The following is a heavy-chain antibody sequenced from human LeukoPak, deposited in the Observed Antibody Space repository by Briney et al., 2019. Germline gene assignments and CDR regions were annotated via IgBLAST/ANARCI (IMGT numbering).Heavy chain of an antibody. CDR3: AKAKGSSYNAFDI. V-gene: IGHV3-21*01. D-gene: IGHD6-13*01. CDR1: GFTFSSYS. CDR2: ISSSSSYI. J-gene: IGHJ3*02. Sequence: GGPLRLSCAASGFTFSSYSMNWVRQAPGKGLEWVSSISSSSSYIYYADSVKGRFTISRDNAKNSLHLQMNSLRAEDTAVYYCAKAKGSSYNAFDIWGQGTMVTVSS.